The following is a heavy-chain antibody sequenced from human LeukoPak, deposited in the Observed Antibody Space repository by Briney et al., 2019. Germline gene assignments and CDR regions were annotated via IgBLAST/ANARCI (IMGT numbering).Heavy chain of an antibody. J-gene: IGHJ1*01. CDR2: INPSSGVT. Sequence: ASVKVSCKASGYTFTDYYIHWVRQAPGQRPEWMGWINPSSGVTAYGQKFQGRITLTTDTSIVTAYMEMNRLTSDDTAIYYCARIWGPAAGRYFQHWGQGTLVTVSS. V-gene: IGHV1-2*02. CDR3: ARIWGPAAGRYFQH. D-gene: IGHD3-10*01. CDR1: GYTFTDYY.